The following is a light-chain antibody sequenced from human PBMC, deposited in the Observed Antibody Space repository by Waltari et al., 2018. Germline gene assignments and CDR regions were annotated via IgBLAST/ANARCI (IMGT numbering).Light chain of an antibody. CDR1: QSIDNN. CDR3: QQYNRWPPLT. J-gene: IGKJ4*01. V-gene: IGKV3-15*01. Sequence: EVVMTQSPATLSVSPGERVTLSCKASQSIDNNLAWYQQKPGQAPRLLINGASTRASGVPARFSGSGSGTEFTLTISSLQSEDCAVFYCQQYNRWPPLTFGGGTKVEIK. CDR2: GAS.